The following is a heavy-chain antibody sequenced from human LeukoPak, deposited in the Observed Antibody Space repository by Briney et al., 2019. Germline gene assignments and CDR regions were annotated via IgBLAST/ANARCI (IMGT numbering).Heavy chain of an antibody. CDR1: GYSTSSSNW. CDR3: ARSVDGGNSPFDY. V-gene: IGHV4-28*01. CDR2: VYYSGST. J-gene: IGHJ4*02. Sequence: SDTLSLTCTVSGYSTSSSNWWGGIRQPPGKGLEWIGYVYYSGSTYYNPSLKSRVTMSVDTSKNQFSLKLSSVTAVDTAVYYCARSVDGGNSPFDYWGQGTLVTVSS. D-gene: IGHD4-23*01.